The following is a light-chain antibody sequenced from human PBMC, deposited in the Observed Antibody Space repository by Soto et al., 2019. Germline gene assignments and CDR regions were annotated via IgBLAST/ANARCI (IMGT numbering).Light chain of an antibody. V-gene: IGLV2-8*01. J-gene: IGLJ1*01. CDR2: AVT. CDR3: SAYAGSNTFV. Sequence: QSALAQPPSASGSPGQSFTISCTGTSSDVGDNYVSWYQQHLGKAPKLIIYAVTLRPSGVPDRFSGSKSGNTACLTVSGLQADDEADYYCSAYAGSNTFVFGTGTKVTVL. CDR1: SSDVGDNY.